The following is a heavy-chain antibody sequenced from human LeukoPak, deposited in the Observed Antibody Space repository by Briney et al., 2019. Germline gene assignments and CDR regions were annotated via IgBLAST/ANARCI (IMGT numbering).Heavy chain of an antibody. CDR2: IKHAGSEK. J-gene: IGHJ3*02. CDR3: ARDRRFVDWDSRGEKAFDI. D-gene: IGHD3-22*01. Sequence: PGGSLRLSCAASGFSFSSYWRSWGRQPPRGRRQGGAHIKHAGSEKNYVDSFKRRVTISTDNAKNTLSLQMNSLSADDTAVYCWARDRRFVDWDSRGEKAFDIWGQGTMVTVSS. CDR1: GFSFSSYW. V-gene: IGHV3-7*01.